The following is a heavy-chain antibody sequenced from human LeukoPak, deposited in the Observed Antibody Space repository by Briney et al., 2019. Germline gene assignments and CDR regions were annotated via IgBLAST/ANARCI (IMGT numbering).Heavy chain of an antibody. CDR1: GGSISSTSFY. J-gene: IGHJ4*02. Sequence: SVTLSLTCTVSGGSISSTSFYWGWIRQPPGKGLEWIASIYYSGNTYYNPSLKSRVTMSVDTSKNQFSLRLRSVTAADTAVYYCARQKYGAHYWGQGTLATVSS. CDR2: IYYSGNT. V-gene: IGHV4-39*01. CDR3: ARQKYGAHY. D-gene: IGHD2-2*01.